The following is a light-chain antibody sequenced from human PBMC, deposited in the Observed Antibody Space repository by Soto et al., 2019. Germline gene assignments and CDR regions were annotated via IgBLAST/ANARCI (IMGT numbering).Light chain of an antibody. CDR1: SSDVGSYNL. CDR2: EGS. Sequence: QSALTQPASVSGSPGQSITISCTGTSSDVGSYNLVSWYQQHPGKAPKLMIYEGSKRRSGVSNRFSGSKSGNTASLTISGLQAEDEADYYCCSYAGSSTIFVFGTGTKVTVL. CDR3: CSYAGSSTIFV. J-gene: IGLJ1*01. V-gene: IGLV2-23*01.